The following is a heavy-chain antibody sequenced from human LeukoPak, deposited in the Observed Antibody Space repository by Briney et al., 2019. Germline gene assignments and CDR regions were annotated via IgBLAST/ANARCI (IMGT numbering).Heavy chain of an antibody. Sequence: PGGSLRLACGASGFNFGSYGMYWVRQAPGKGLESLTFIKYDGSRKYSADSVKGRFTVSKDNSKNTLYLQMTNLTVEDTAIYYCAEEKYTFGYFEYWGQGILVTVSS. J-gene: IGHJ4*02. CDR2: IKYDGSRK. CDR3: AEEKYTFGYFEY. CDR1: GFNFGSYG. D-gene: IGHD5-18*01. V-gene: IGHV3-30*02.